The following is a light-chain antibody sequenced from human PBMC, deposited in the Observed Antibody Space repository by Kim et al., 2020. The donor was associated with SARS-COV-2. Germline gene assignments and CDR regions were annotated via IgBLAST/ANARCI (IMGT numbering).Light chain of an antibody. CDR2: DAS. V-gene: IGKV3-11*01. CDR1: QSISSF. CDR3: QQRANWHLT. Sequence: EIVLTQSPATLSLSPGERATLSCRASQSISSFLAWFQQKPGQAPRLLIYDASNRVTGIPARFSGSGSGTDFTLTISSLEPEDFAVYYCQQRANWHLTFGGGTKVDIK. J-gene: IGKJ4*01.